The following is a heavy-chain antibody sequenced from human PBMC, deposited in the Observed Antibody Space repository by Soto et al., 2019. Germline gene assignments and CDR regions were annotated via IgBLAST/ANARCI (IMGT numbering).Heavy chain of an antibody. CDR3: ASGTFSSISFDF. CDR1: GDSITTGGFY. D-gene: IGHD6-13*01. Sequence: QVQLQESGPGVVRSSETLTLTCSVSGDSITTGGFYWSWARLLPGKGLQWLGYIYYTGAAYYNPDRQSRVTSSLNTSENQFSLKMTSLTAADSAVYSCASGTFSSISFDFWGPGRLVTVS. V-gene: IGHV4-31*03. J-gene: IGHJ4*02. CDR2: IYYTGAA.